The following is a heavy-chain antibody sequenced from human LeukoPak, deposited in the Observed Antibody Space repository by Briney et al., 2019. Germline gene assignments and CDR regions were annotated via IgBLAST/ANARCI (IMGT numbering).Heavy chain of an antibody. J-gene: IGHJ4*02. CDR2: IYASGST. CDR1: GGSISSYY. CDR3: AREGYSYGYGFDY. V-gene: IGHV4-4*07. Sequence: SETLSLTCTVSGGSISSYYWSWIRQPAGKGLEWIGRIYASGSTNYNPSLKSRVTISVDKSKNQFSLKLSSVTAADTAVYYCAREGYSYGYGFDYWGQGTLVTVSS. D-gene: IGHD5-18*01.